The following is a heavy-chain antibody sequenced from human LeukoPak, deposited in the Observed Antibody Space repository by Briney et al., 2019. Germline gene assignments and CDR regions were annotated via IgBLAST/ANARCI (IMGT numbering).Heavy chain of an antibody. D-gene: IGHD4-11*01. Sequence: PSETLSLTCTVSGGSISSSSYYWGWIRQPPGKGLEWIGSIYYSGSTYYNPSLKSRVTISVDTSKNQFSLKLSSVTAADTAVYYCARDGLRLQRYFDYWGQGTLVTVSS. V-gene: IGHV4-39*07. J-gene: IGHJ4*02. CDR2: IYYSGST. CDR3: ARDGLRLQRYFDY. CDR1: GGSISSSSYY.